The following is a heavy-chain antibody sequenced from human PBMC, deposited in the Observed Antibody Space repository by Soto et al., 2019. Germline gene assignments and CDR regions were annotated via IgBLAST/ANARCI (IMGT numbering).Heavy chain of an antibody. J-gene: IGHJ5*02. CDR2: SYYSGST. CDR1: GGSLSRGPYY. Sequence: PSETLSLTCIVSGGSLSRGPYYWSWIRQHPGKGLEWIGYSYYSGSTYYNPSLKSRVTISVDSKNHFSLKLSSVTAADTAVYYCARYYGEYNQFDPWGQGALVTVSS. V-gene: IGHV4-31*03. CDR3: ARYYGEYNQFDP. D-gene: IGHD4-17*01.